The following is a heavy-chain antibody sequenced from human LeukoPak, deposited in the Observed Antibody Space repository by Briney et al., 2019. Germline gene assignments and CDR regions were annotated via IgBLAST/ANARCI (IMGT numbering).Heavy chain of an antibody. Sequence: GGSLTLSCAASGFTFSSYEMNWVRQAPGKGREWVSYISSSGSTIYYADSVKGRFTISRDNAKKSLYLEMNSLRAEDTTVYYCARTKGDYFDYWGQGTLVTVSS. CDR1: GFTFSSYE. V-gene: IGHV3-48*03. D-gene: IGHD2-8*01. CDR3: ARTKGDYFDY. CDR2: ISSSGSTI. J-gene: IGHJ4*02.